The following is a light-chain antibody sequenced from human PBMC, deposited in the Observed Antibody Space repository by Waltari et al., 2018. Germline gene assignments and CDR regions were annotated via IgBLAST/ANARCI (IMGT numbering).Light chain of an antibody. CDR1: QSIGSY. CDR3: QHHNTGLT. V-gene: IGKV3-11*01. Sequence: EIVLTQSPVTLSLSPGDTATLSCRASQSIGSYLAWYQRKPGQAPRLLIYDASNRAAGIPPRFSGGGSGTDFTLTISGLEPEDFAVYYCQHHNTGLTFGGGTKVEIE. J-gene: IGKJ4*01. CDR2: DAS.